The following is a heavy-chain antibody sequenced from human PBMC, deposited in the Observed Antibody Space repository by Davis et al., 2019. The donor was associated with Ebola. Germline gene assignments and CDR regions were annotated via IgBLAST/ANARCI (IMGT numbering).Heavy chain of an antibody. Sequence: PGGSLRLSCAASGFTFSSYSMNWVRQAPGKGLEWVSSISSSSSYIYYADSVKGRFTISRDNAKNSLYLQMNSLRAEDTAVYYCARGSELYGSGSYYNDVGDDAFDIWGQGTMVTVSS. CDR3: ARGSELYGSGSYYNDVGDDAFDI. D-gene: IGHD3-10*01. J-gene: IGHJ3*02. CDR1: GFTFSSYS. CDR2: ISSSSSYI. V-gene: IGHV3-21*01.